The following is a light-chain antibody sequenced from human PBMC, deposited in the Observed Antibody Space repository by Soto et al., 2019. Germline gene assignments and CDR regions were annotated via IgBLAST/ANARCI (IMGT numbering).Light chain of an antibody. CDR2: DDS. CDR1: NIGSKT. J-gene: IGLJ1*01. CDR3: QVWDNSPDTRYV. Sequence: SYDLTQPPSVSVAPGQTATITCRGNNIGSKTVHWYQQNPGQAPVLVVFDDSDRLSGIPERFSGSNSGNTATLTISRVEAGDEADYYCQVWDNSPDTRYVFVTGTKVTXL. V-gene: IGLV3-21*02.